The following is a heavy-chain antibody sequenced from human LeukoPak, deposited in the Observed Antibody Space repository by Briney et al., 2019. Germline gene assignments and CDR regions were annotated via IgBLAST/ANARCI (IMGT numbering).Heavy chain of an antibody. V-gene: IGHV3-30*18. CDR1: GFTFSSYG. Sequence: GSLRLSCAASGFTFSSYGLHWVRQAPGKGLEWVAVISYDGSNKYSADSVKGRFTISRDNSKNTLYLQMNSLRAEDTAVYYCAKDYGDYPKYFQHWGQGTLVTVSS. CDR2: ISYDGSNK. J-gene: IGHJ1*01. D-gene: IGHD4-17*01. CDR3: AKDYGDYPKYFQH.